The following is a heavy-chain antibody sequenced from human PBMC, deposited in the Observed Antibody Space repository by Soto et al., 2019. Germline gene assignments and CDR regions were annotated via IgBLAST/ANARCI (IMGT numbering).Heavy chain of an antibody. Sequence: PGGSLRLSCVGSGFTFSSYEMNWVRQAPGKGLEWVSNIRSSGRSINYADSVKGRFTISRANAKNSLYLQMNSLRAEDTAVYYCAREHIVYGIVMDGYDYWGQGTLVTVSS. CDR1: GFTFSSYE. V-gene: IGHV3-48*03. D-gene: IGHD6-19*01. J-gene: IGHJ4*02. CDR2: IRSSGRSI. CDR3: AREHIVYGIVMDGYDY.